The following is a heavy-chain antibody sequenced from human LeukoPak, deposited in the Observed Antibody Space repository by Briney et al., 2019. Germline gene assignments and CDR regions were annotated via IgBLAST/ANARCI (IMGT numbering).Heavy chain of an antibody. Sequence: PSGTLSLTCAVSGGSISSSNWWSWVRQPPGKGLEWIGDIYYSGSTNYNPSLKSRVTISVDTSKNQFSLKLSSMTAADTAVYYCVRANYFDYWGQGTLVTVSS. V-gene: IGHV4-4*02. CDR2: IYYSGST. CDR3: VRANYFDY. CDR1: GGSISSSNW. J-gene: IGHJ4*02.